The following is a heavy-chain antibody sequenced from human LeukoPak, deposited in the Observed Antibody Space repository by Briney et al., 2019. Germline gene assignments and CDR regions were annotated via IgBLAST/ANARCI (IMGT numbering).Heavy chain of an antibody. J-gene: IGHJ4*02. V-gene: IGHV4-59*11. CDR1: GGSISGHF. CDR3: ARDPGDTDWYNFDF. D-gene: IGHD3-9*01. CDR2: IHSSGST. Sequence: PSDTLSLTCTVYGGSISGHFWSWFRRPPGKGLESIGYIHSSGSTNYNPSFGSRVTVSLEMSKNQFSLTLTSVTAADTAVYYCARDPGDTDWYNFDFWGQGILVTVSS.